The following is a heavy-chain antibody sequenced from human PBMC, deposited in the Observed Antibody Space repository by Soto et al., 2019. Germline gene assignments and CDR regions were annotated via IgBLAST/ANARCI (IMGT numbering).Heavy chain of an antibody. V-gene: IGHV3-13*01. D-gene: IGHD2-2*01. J-gene: IGHJ4*02. CDR3: AKDQRGFTSPPRIDY. CDR1: GLTFSSYD. CDR2: IGTAGDT. Sequence: PGGSLRLSCAASGLTFSSYDMHWVRQATGKGLEWVSAIGTAGDTYYADSVKGRFTISRDNSKNTLYLQMNSLRAEDTALYYCAKDQRGFTSPPRIDYWGQGTLVTVSS.